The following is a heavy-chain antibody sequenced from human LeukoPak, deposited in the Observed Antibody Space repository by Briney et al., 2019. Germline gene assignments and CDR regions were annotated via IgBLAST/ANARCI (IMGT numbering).Heavy chain of an antibody. CDR2: IYYSGTT. J-gene: IGHJ4*02. D-gene: IGHD5-18*01. Sequence: SETLSLTCTVSGGSISSYYWSWIRQPPGKGLEWIGYIYYSGTTNYNPSLRSRVTISVDTSKNQFSLKLSSVTAADTAVYYCARGGGRYSYGYDYWGRGTLVTVSS. CDR3: ARGGGRYSYGYDY. CDR1: GGSISSYY. V-gene: IGHV4-59*01.